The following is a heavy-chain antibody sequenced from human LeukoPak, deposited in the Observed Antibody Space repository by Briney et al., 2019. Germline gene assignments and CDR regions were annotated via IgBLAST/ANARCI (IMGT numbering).Heavy chain of an antibody. J-gene: IGHJ3*01. CDR2: FDPEDDRG. CDR1: GYRLTELY. D-gene: IGHD4-17*01. V-gene: IGHV1-24*01. Sequence: ASVKVSCKVSGYRLTELYIYWVRQAPGEGPEWMGGFDPEDDRGIYAQKFQGRVTMTEDTSTITAYMELSSLRSEDSAMYYCAAPSARSTVTTWSAFDLWGQGTMVTVSS. CDR3: AAPSARSTVTTWSAFDL.